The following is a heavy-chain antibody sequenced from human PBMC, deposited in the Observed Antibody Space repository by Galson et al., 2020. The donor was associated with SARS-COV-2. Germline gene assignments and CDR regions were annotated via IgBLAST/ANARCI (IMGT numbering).Heavy chain of an antibody. V-gene: IGHV1-18*04. Sequence: ASVKVSCKASGYTFTSYGISWVRQAPGQGLEWMGWISAYNGNTNYAQKLQGRVTMTTDTSTSTAYMELRSLRSDDTAVYYCARTTMITFGGVFATGGYYGVDVWGQVTTVTVS. CDR3: ARTTMITFGGVFATGGYYGVDV. D-gene: IGHD3-16*02. CDR2: ISAYNGNT. CDR1: GYTFTSYG. J-gene: IGHJ6*02.